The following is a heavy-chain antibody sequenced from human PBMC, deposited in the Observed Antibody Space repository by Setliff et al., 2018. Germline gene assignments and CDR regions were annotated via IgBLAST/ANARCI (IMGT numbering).Heavy chain of an antibody. J-gene: IGHJ4*02. CDR1: GGSFSGYY. CDR3: ARDGGEY. D-gene: IGHD3-16*01. V-gene: IGHV4-34*01. CDR2: IYNSGST. Sequence: SETLSLTCAVYGGSFSGYYWSWIRQPPGKGLEWIGSIYNSGSTYYNPSLKSRVSISVDTSKNQFSLKLSSVTAADTAVYYCARDGGEYWGQGTLVTVSS.